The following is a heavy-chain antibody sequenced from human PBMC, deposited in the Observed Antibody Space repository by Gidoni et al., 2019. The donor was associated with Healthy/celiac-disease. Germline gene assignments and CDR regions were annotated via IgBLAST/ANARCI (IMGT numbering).Heavy chain of an antibody. D-gene: IGHD4-17*01. CDR2: MNPNSGNT. Sequence: QVQLVQSGSEVKKPVASVKVSCTASGYTFTSYALTCVRQATGQGLEWMGWMNPNSGNTGYEQKFQGRVTRTRNTSISTAYMERSSLRYEETAVYYCARGVGLAPGYWGQGTLVTVSS. CDR1: GYTFTSYA. J-gene: IGHJ4*02. V-gene: IGHV1-8*01. CDR3: ARGVGLAPGY.